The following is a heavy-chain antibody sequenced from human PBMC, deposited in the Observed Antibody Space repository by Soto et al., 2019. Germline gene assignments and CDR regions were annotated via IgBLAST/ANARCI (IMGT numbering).Heavy chain of an antibody. CDR3: ARTIAAAGGRRYFDL. Sequence: QVQLVESGGGLVKPGGSLRLSCAASGFTFSDYYMSWIRQAPGKGLEWVSYISSSSSYTNYADSVKGRFTISRDNAKNSLYLQMHSLTAEDTAVYYCARTIAAAGGRRYFDLWGRGTQVIVSS. CDR1: GFTFSDYY. D-gene: IGHD6-13*01. V-gene: IGHV3-11*05. CDR2: ISSSSSYT. J-gene: IGHJ2*01.